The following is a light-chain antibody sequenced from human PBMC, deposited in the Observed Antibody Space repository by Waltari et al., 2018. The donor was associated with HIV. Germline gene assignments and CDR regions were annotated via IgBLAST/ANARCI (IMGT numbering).Light chain of an antibody. J-gene: IGKJ5*01. CDR1: QTVTSDY. CDR3: QQYATSQAIT. V-gene: IGKV3-20*01. CDR2: GAT. Sequence: RAVFSCRASQTVTSDYLAWYQQKPGQPPRVLIHGATSRATGIPDRFSGSGSGSDFTLTINRLEPEDSAMYFCQQYATSQAITFGQGTRLEIK.